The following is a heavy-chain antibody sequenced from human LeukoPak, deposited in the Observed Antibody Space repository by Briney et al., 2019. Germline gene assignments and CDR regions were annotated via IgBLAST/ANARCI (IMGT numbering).Heavy chain of an antibody. CDR2: IYHSGST. V-gene: IGHV4-30-2*02. CDR1: GGSISSGGYS. Sequence: PSQTLSLTCAVSGGSISSGGYSWSWIRQPPGKGLEWIGYIYHSGSTNSNPSLKSRITMSVDTSKKQFSLRLRSVTAADTAVFYCARSAYNYASGYYYDYWGQGTLVTVSS. CDR3: ARSAYNYASGYYYDY. J-gene: IGHJ4*02. D-gene: IGHD5-24*01.